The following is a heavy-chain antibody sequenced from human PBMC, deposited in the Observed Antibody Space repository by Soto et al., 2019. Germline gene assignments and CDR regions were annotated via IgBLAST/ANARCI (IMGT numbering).Heavy chain of an antibody. CDR3: VRDGTKTLRDWFDP. V-gene: IGHV4-59*10. Sequence: SETLSLTCAVYGASISGFYWSWIRKSAGKGLEWIGRIYATGTTDYNPSLKSRVMMSVDTSKKQFSLKLRSVTAADTAVYYCVRDGTKTLRDWFDPWGQGISVTVSS. D-gene: IGHD1-1*01. CDR1: GASISGFY. J-gene: IGHJ5*02. CDR2: IYATGTT.